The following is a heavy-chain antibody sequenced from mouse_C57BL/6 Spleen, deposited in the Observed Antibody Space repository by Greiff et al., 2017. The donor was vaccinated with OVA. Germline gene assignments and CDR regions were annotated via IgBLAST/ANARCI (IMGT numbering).Heavy chain of an antibody. D-gene: IGHD1-1*01. CDR3: ARSMKDYYGISYAWLAY. CDR1: GYTFTSYW. Sequence: QVQLQQSGAELAKPGASVKLSCKASGYTFTSYWMHWVKQRPGQGLEWIGYINPSSGYTKYNQKFKDKATLTADKSSSTAYMQLSSLTYEDSAFYSCARSMKDYYGISYAWLAYWGHGTLVTVSA. V-gene: IGHV1-7*01. CDR2: INPSSGYT. J-gene: IGHJ3*01.